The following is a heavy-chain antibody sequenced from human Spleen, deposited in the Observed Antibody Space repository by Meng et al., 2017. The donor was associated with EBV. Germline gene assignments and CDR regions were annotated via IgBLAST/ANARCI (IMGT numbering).Heavy chain of an antibody. V-gene: IGHV1-3*01. D-gene: IGHD2-2*01. J-gene: IGHJ4*02. Sequence: VQLWQSGGEVNWPGASVKVSFRTSGYTFTTHAIHWVRQAPGQRLEWMGWINAANGNTKYSQQFQARLTITGDTSASTAYMELSGLSSEDTAVYYCARYFCSTISCHLDYWGQGTLVTASS. CDR2: INAANGNT. CDR1: GYTFTTHA. CDR3: ARYFCSTISCHLDY.